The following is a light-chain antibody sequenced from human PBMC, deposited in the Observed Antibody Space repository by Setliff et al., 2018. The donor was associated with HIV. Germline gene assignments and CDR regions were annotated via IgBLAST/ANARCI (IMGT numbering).Light chain of an antibody. CDR1: SSDVGSYNL. V-gene: IGLV2-23*02. Sequence: QSALAQPASVSGSPGQSITISCTGTSSDVGSYNLVSWYQQHPGKAPKLMIYEVIKRASGVSNRFSGSKSGNTASLTISGRQAEDEADYYCCSYAGSSTYVFGTGTKVTVL. J-gene: IGLJ1*01. CDR3: CSYAGSSTYV. CDR2: EVI.